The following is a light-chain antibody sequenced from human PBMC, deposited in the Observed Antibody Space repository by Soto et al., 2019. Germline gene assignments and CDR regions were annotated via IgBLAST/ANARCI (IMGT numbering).Light chain of an antibody. Sequence: IQLTHSPSTLSASVGDRVTITCXTRQGISSYLAWYQQKPGKAPKLLIYAASTLQSGVPSRFSGSGSGTDFTLTISCLQSEDFATYYCQQYYSYPPGTFGQGTRLEIK. CDR2: AAS. J-gene: IGKJ5*01. V-gene: IGKV1-8*01. CDR3: QQYYSYPPGT. CDR1: QGISSY.